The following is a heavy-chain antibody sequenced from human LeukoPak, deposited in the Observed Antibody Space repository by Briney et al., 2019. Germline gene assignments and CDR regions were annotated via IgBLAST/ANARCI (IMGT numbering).Heavy chain of an antibody. CDR2: VHLSGAT. CDR3: TRESGAFSPFGF. J-gene: IGHJ4*02. Sequence: SETLSLTCAVSGGSITTTNWWSWVRPPPGKGLEWIGEVHLSGATNYNPSLERRVSMSIDKSKNHLSLEVTSVTAADTAIYYCTRESGAFSPFGFWGQGTLLTVSS. V-gene: IGHV4-4*02. CDR1: GGSITTTNW. D-gene: IGHD1-26*01.